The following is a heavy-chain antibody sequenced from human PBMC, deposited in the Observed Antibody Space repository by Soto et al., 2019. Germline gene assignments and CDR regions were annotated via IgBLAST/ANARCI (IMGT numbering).Heavy chain of an antibody. CDR1: GFTFSNAW. CDR2: IKSKTDGGTT. D-gene: IGHD3-22*01. V-gene: IGHV3-15*01. CDR3: TTDRGYYYDSSAETP. Sequence: GGSLRLSCAASGFTFSNAWMSWVRQAPGKGLEWVGRIKSKTDGGTTDYAAPVKGRFTISRDDSKNTLYLQMNSLKTEDTAVYYCTTDRGYYYDSSAETPWGQGTLVTVSS. J-gene: IGHJ5*02.